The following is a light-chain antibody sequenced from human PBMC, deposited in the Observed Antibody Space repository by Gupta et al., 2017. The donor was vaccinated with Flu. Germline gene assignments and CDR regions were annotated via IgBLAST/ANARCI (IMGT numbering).Light chain of an antibody. CDR2: GVS. Sequence: ITISCTGTSSDIGAYNYVSWYQRHPGKAPNLLIYGVSSRPSGISNRFSGSKSDNTASLTIAGVQPEDEADYFCSSSSGSTTPWVFGGGTKLTVL. V-gene: IGLV2-14*01. CDR1: SSDIGAYNY. CDR3: SSSSGSTTPWV. J-gene: IGLJ3*02.